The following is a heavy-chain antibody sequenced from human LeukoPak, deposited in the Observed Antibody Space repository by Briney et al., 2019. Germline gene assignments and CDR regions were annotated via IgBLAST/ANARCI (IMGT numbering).Heavy chain of an antibody. CDR1: GYTFTSYG. Sequence: GESLRISCKASGYTFTSYGISWVRQAPGQGLEWMGWISAYNGNINYAQKLQGRVTMTTDTSTSTAYMELRSLRSDDTAVYYCARDYCSSTSCYALYYFDYWGQGTLVTVSS. D-gene: IGHD2-2*01. CDR2: ISAYNGNI. V-gene: IGHV1-18*01. CDR3: ARDYCSSTSCYALYYFDY. J-gene: IGHJ4*02.